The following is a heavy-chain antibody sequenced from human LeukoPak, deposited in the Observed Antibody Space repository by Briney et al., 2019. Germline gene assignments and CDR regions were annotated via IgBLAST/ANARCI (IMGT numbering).Heavy chain of an antibody. CDR3: ARDPEYAYYYDSSYLGY. D-gene: IGHD3-22*01. CDR1: GFTFSSYS. Sequence: GGSLRLSCAASGFTFSSYSMNWVRQAPGKGLGWVSYISSSSSTIYYADSVKGRFTISRDNAKNSLYLQMNSLRAEDTAVYYCARDPEYAYYYDSSYLGYWGQGTLVTVSS. J-gene: IGHJ4*02. CDR2: ISSSSSTI. V-gene: IGHV3-48*04.